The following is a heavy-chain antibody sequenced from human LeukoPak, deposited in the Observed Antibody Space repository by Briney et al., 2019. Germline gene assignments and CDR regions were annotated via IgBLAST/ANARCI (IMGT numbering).Heavy chain of an antibody. CDR1: GLTFSSYA. Sequence: QPGGSLRLSCAASGLTFSSYAMSWVRLAPGKGLEWVSAISGSGGSTYYADSVKGRFTISRDNSKDTLYLQMNSLRAEDTAVYYCANDYSSGSYYFDYWGQGTLVTVSS. CDR2: ISGSGGST. V-gene: IGHV3-23*01. J-gene: IGHJ4*02. CDR3: ANDYSSGSYYFDY. D-gene: IGHD6-19*01.